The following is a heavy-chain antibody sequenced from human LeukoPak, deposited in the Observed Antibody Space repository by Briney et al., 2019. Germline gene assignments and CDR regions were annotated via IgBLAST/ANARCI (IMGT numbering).Heavy chain of an antibody. CDR1: GFTFSS. D-gene: IGHD3-16*01. Sequence: SGGSLRLSCAASGFTFSSMNWVRQAPGKGLEWVSSISSSSSYIYYADSVKGRFTISRDNAKNSLYLQMNSLRAEDTAVYYCARDRAAGAYPWYFDYWGQGTLVTVSS. V-gene: IGHV3-21*01. CDR3: ARDRAAGAYPWYFDY. J-gene: IGHJ4*02. CDR2: ISSSSSYI.